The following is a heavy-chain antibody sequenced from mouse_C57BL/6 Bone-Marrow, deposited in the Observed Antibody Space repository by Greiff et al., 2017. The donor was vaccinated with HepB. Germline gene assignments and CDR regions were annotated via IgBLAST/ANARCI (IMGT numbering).Heavy chain of an antibody. CDR1: GYTFTSYW. Sequence: VQLQQSGAELVKPGASVKLSCKASGYTFTSYWMHWVKQRPGQGLEWIGMIHPNSGSTNYNEKFKSKATLTVDKSSSTAYMQLSSLTSEDSAVYYCARSGATVVAPIAYWGQGTLVTVSA. CDR3: ARSGATVVAPIAY. V-gene: IGHV1-64*01. D-gene: IGHD1-1*01. J-gene: IGHJ3*01. CDR2: IHPNSGST.